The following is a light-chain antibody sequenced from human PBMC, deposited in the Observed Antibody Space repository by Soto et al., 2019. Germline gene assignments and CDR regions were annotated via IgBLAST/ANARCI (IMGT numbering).Light chain of an antibody. CDR1: SSDVGGYNY. J-gene: IGLJ1*01. CDR2: EVN. V-gene: IGLV2-8*01. CDR3: SSYAGSRNV. Sequence: QSALTQPPSASGSPGQSVAISCTGTSSDVGGYNYVSWYQQHPGKAPKLMIYEVNKRPSGVPDRFSGSKSGNTASLTVSGVQAEDEADYYCSSYAGSRNVFGTGTKLTVL.